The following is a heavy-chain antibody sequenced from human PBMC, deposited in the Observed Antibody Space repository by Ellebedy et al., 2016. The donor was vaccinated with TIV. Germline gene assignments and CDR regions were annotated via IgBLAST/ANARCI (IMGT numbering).Heavy chain of an antibody. Sequence: SETLSLTCTVSGGSISSSSYYWGWIRQPPGTGLEWIASIYYSGSTYYNPSLKSRVTISVDTSKNQFSLKLSSVTAADTAVYYCARRMGRPGVYFDYWGQGTLVTVSS. CDR2: IYYSGST. D-gene: IGHD3-10*01. J-gene: IGHJ4*02. CDR3: ARRMGRPGVYFDY. V-gene: IGHV4-39*01. CDR1: GGSISSSSYY.